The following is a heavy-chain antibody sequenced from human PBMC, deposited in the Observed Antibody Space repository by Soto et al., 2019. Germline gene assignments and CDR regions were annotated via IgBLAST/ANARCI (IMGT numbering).Heavy chain of an antibody. D-gene: IGHD3-10*01. Sequence: GGSLRLSCTASGFTLQNYAMAWVRQAPGKGLEWVSTLIGGHYGTAYSYSVKGRSTVSRDNSKNCLYLQMNSLGVEDTAMYFCAKGKSTGDIDWFDPWGQGSLVTVYS. CDR1: GFTLQNYA. V-gene: IGHV3-23*01. CDR3: AKGKSTGDIDWFDP. CDR2: LIGGHYGT. J-gene: IGHJ5*02.